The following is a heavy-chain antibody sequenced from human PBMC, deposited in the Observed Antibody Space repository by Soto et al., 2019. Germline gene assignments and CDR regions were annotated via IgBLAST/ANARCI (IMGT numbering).Heavy chain of an antibody. Sequence: SETLSLTCTVSGGSISGYYWSWIRQPPGKGLEWIAYIYDIGSAKYNPSLKSRVTISVDTSKNQFSLKLSSVTAADTAVYYCARHVTGYCSGGACPYYFDYWGPGTQVTVSS. J-gene: IGHJ4*02. CDR1: GGSISGYY. CDR2: IYDIGSA. D-gene: IGHD2-15*01. V-gene: IGHV4-59*08. CDR3: ARHVTGYCSGGACPYYFDY.